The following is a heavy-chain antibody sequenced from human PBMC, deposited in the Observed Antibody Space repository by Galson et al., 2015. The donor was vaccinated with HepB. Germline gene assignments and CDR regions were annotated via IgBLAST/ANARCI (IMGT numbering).Heavy chain of an antibody. V-gene: IGHV1-2*06. J-gene: IGHJ4*02. Sequence: SVKVSCKASGYTFTGYYMHWVRQAPGQGLEWMGRINPNTGDTNYAQKFRGRVTMTRATSISTAYMELSRLRSDDTAVYYCARDRSYGGNAENDYWGQGTLVTVSS. CDR3: ARDRSYGGNAENDY. CDR1: GYTFTGYY. D-gene: IGHD4-23*01. CDR2: INPNTGDT.